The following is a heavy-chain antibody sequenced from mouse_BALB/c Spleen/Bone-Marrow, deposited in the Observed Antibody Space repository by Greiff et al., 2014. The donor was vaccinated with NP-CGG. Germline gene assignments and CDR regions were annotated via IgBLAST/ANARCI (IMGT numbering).Heavy chain of an antibody. Sequence: QVQLKESGLELVKPGASVRISCKASGYTFTNFYIHWVKQRPGQGLEWIGWIYPEDFNTKFNENFKGKATLTADKSSSTAYMQLSSLTSEDSAVYFCARKSQRAYDSSMYWGPGTSVTVSS. V-gene: IGHV1S56*01. CDR3: ARKSQRAYDSSMY. CDR1: GYTFTNFY. CDR2: IYPEDFNT. J-gene: IGHJ4*01. D-gene: IGHD2-10*02.